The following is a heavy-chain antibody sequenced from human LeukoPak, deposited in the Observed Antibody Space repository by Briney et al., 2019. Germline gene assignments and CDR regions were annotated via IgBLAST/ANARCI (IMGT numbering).Heavy chain of an antibody. D-gene: IGHD3-22*01. CDR2: ISGSGGST. J-gene: IGHJ3*02. CDR1: GFTFSSYA. CDR3: AKDSPYYYDSSGSNGNDAFDI. V-gene: IGHV3-23*01. Sequence: SGGSLRLSCAASGFTFSSYAMSWVRQAPGKGLEWVSAISGSGGSTYYADSVKGRFTISRDNSKNTLYLQMNSPRAEDTAVYYCAKDSPYYYDSSGSNGNDAFDIWGQGTMVTVSS.